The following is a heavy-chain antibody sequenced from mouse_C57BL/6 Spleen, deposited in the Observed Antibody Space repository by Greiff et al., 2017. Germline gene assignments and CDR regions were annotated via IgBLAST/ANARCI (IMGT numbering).Heavy chain of an antibody. V-gene: IGHV1-50*01. CDR3: ARQGNYVGALDY. CDR1: GYTFTSYW. J-gene: IGHJ4*01. Sequence: VQLQQPGAELVKPGASVKLSCKASGYTFTSYWMQWVKQRPGQGLEWMGEFDPSDSYTNYNQKFKGKATLTVDTSSSTAYMELSSLTSEDSAVYYCARQGNYVGALDYWGQGPSVTAAS. D-gene: IGHD2-1*01. CDR2: FDPSDSYT.